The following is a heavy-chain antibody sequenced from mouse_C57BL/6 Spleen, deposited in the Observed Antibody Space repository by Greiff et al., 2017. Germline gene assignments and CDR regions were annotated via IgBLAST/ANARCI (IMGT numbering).Heavy chain of an antibody. Sequence: VQLQQSGPELVKPGASVKISCKASGYAFSSSWMNWVKQRPGKGLEWIGRIYPGDGDTNYNGKFKGKATLTADRSSSTAYMQLSSLTSEDSAVYFCARGRGYYGSSPCWYFDVWGTGTTVTVSS. D-gene: IGHD1-1*01. CDR2: IYPGDGDT. CDR3: ARGRGYYGSSPCWYFDV. CDR1: GYAFSSSW. V-gene: IGHV1-82*01. J-gene: IGHJ1*03.